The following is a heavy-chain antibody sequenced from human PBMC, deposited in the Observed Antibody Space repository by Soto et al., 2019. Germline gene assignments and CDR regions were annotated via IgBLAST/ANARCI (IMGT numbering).Heavy chain of an antibody. CDR2: INHSGST. J-gene: IGHJ6*02. CDR1: GGSISSGGYY. Sequence: SETLSLTCTVSGGSISSGGYYWSWIRQHPGKGLEWIGDINHSGSTNYNPSLKSRVTISVDTSKNQFSLKLSSVTAADTAVYYCARAPRSYYSYGMDVWGQGTTVTVSS. V-gene: IGHV4-31*03. CDR3: ARAPRSYYSYGMDV.